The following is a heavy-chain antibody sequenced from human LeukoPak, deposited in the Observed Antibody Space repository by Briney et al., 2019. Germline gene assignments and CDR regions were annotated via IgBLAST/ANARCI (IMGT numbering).Heavy chain of an antibody. Sequence: SETLSLTCAVSGGSISNSNWWSWVRQPPGKGLEWIGEIYHSGSTNYTPSLKSRITISVDKSENQFSLKLSSVTAADTALYYCARVGCSGGSCYRYFDYWGQGTLVTVSS. CDR3: ARVGCSGGSCYRYFDY. D-gene: IGHD2-15*01. CDR2: IYHSGST. CDR1: GGSISNSNW. J-gene: IGHJ4*02. V-gene: IGHV4-4*02.